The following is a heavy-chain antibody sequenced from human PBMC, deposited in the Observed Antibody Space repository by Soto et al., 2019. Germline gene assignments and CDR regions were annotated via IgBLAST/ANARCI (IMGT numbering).Heavy chain of an antibody. CDR2: IIPVFSTA. CDR3: ARGGSGYVWFNEF. Sequence: QEQLVQSGAEVKKPRSSVKVSCKASGGLFSSYAISWVRQAPGQGLEWMGGIIPVFSTAYYAQKFQGRVTITADESTNTEYIELSSLRSEDTAMYYCARGGSGYVWFNEFWGQGSLVTVSS. CDR1: GGLFSSYA. V-gene: IGHV1-69*01. J-gene: IGHJ4*02. D-gene: IGHD3-22*01.